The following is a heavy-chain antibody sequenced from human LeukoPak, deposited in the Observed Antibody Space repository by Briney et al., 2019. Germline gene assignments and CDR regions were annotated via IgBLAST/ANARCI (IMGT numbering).Heavy chain of an antibody. CDR2: IYSGGST. Sequence: GGSLRLSCAASGFTVSSNYMSWVRQAPGKGLEWVSVIYSGGSTYYADSVKGRFTISRDNSKNTLYLQMNSLRAEDTAVYYCARLNYDILTGYYRRGYYFDYWGQGTLVTVSS. J-gene: IGHJ4*02. CDR3: ARLNYDILTGYYRRGYYFDY. CDR1: GFTVSSNY. D-gene: IGHD3-9*01. V-gene: IGHV3-53*01.